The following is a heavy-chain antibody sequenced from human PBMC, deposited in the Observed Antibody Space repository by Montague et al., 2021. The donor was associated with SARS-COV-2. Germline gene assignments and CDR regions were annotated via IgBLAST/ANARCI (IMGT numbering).Heavy chain of an antibody. V-gene: IGHV3-7*03. CDR3: VRALGSGDFDF. Sequence: SLRLSCAASGFTFRSFWMSWVRQAPGKGLKWVANIKQDGSEKYYLDSVEGRFTISRDSAKNSLFLQMNSLRGDDTAVYYCVRALGSGDFDFWGQGTLVSVSS. CDR1: GFTFRSFW. J-gene: IGHJ4*02. D-gene: IGHD2-21*01. CDR2: IKQDGSEK.